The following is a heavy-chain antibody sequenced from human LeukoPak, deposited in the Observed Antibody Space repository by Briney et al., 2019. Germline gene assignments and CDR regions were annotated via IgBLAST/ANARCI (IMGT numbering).Heavy chain of an antibody. J-gene: IGHJ4*02. Sequence: PSETLSLTCTVSGVSISTYYWSWIRQPPGKGLEWIGYIYYSGSTNYNPSLQGRVTISVDASKNQFSLKLSSVTAADTAVYYCARDVATSQFDYWGQGTLVTVSS. V-gene: IGHV4-59*01. CDR1: GVSISTYY. CDR2: IYYSGST. D-gene: IGHD2-15*01. CDR3: ARDVATSQFDY.